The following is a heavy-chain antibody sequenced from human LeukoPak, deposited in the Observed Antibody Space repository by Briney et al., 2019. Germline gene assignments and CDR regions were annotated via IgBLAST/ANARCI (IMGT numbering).Heavy chain of an antibody. Sequence: SGTLSLTCAVSGGSISSSNWWSWVRQPPGKGLEWIGYIYYSGSTYYNPSLKSRVTISVDTSKNQFSLKLSSVTAADTAVYYCARDHMVRQPLWGQGTLVTVSS. CDR1: GGSISSSNW. CDR2: IYYSGST. CDR3: ARDHMVRQPL. V-gene: IGHV4-4*02. J-gene: IGHJ4*02. D-gene: IGHD3-10*01.